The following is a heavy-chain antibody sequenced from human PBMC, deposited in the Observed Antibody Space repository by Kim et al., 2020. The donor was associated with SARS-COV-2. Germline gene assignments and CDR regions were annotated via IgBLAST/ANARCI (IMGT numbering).Heavy chain of an antibody. CDR2: IYTGSSST. Sequence: GGSLRLSCAASGFTFYDDAMNWVRQASGKGQEWVSAIYTGSSSTYYADSLKGRFTISRDNSKNTLQLQMNSLRAEDTAIYYCAKNGPGSLLAFDIWGQGTMVTVSS. V-gene: IGHV3-23*03. CDR3: AKNGPGSLLAFDI. J-gene: IGHJ3*02. CDR1: GFTFYDDA. D-gene: IGHD3-10*01.